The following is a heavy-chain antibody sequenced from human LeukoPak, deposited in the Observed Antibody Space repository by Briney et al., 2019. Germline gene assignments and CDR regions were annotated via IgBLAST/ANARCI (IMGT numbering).Heavy chain of an antibody. Sequence: PSETLSLTCSVSGYSITSGYYWGWIRPPPGKGLEWIGSIYHTGSTFYDPSFNSRVTISVDTSKNQFSLSLSSVTAADTAVYYCARYCSSTTCYTRGGDYWGQGTLVTVSS. CDR1: GYSITSGYY. J-gene: IGHJ4*02. V-gene: IGHV4-38-2*02. CDR2: IYHTGST. CDR3: ARYCSSTTCYTRGGDY. D-gene: IGHD2-2*02.